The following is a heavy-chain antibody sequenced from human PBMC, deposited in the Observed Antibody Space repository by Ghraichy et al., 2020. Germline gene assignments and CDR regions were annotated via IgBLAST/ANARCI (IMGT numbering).Heavy chain of an antibody. CDR2: SSGSGGST. V-gene: IGHV3-23*01. Sequence: GGSLRLSCAASGFTFSSYAMSWVRQAPGKGLEWVSASSGSGGSTYYADSVKGQFTISRDNSKNTLYLQMNSLRAEDTAVYYCAKVVQDIVVVPAAPDYWGQGTLVTVSS. CDR3: AKVVQDIVVVPAAPDY. J-gene: IGHJ4*02. CDR1: GFTFSSYA. D-gene: IGHD2-2*01.